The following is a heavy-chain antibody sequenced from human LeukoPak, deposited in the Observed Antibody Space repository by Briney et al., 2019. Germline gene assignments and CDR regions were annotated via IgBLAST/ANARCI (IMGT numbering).Heavy chain of an antibody. CDR2: IYHSGST. Sequence: PSETLSLTCTVSGGSISSYYWSWIRQPPGKGLEWIGYIYHSGSTNYNPSLKSRVTISVDTSKNQFSLKLSSVTAADTAVYYCASLQDDDYWGQGTLVTVSS. J-gene: IGHJ4*02. CDR1: GGSISSYY. CDR3: ASLQDDDY. V-gene: IGHV4-59*01.